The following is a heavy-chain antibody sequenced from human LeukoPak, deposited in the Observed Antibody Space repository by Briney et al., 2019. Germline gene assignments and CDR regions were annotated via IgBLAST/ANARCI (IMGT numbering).Heavy chain of an antibody. D-gene: IGHD2-21*02. V-gene: IGHV3-30*04. CDR2: ISYDGSNK. Sequence: GGSLRLSCAASGFTFSSYAMHWVRQAPGKGLEWVAVISYDGSNKYYADSVKGRFTISRDNSKNTLYLQMNSLRAEDTAVYYCAKCGDHWESDYWGQGTLVTVSS. CDR1: GFTFSSYA. CDR3: AKCGDHWESDY. J-gene: IGHJ4*02.